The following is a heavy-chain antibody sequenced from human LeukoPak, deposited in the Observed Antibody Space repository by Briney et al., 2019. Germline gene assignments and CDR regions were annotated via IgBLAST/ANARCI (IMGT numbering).Heavy chain of an antibody. J-gene: IGHJ4*02. Sequence: GGSLRLSCAASGFTVSSNSVSWVRQAPGKGLECVLVIYSGGSTYYADSVKGRFTISRDNSKNTLYLQMNSLRAEDTAVYYCARVGVAVAGTVGYFDYWGQGTLVTVSS. CDR3: ARVGVAVAGTVGYFDY. V-gene: IGHV3-66*01. D-gene: IGHD6-19*01. CDR2: IYSGGST. CDR1: GFTVSSNS.